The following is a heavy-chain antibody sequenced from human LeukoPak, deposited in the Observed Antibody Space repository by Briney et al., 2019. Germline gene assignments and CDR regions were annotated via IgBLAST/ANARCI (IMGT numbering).Heavy chain of an antibody. CDR3: AKDRGAAARNEYFQH. D-gene: IGHD6-13*01. CDR1: GYTFTSYG. Sequence: GASVKVSCKASGYTFTSYGISWVRQAPGQGLEWMGWISAYNGNTNYAQKLQGRVTMTTDTSTSTAYMELRSLRSDDTAVYYCAKDRGAAARNEYFQHWGQGTLVTVSS. V-gene: IGHV1-18*01. CDR2: ISAYNGNT. J-gene: IGHJ1*01.